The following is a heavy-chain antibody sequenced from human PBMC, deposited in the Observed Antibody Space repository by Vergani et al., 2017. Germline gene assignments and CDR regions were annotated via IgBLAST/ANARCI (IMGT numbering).Heavy chain of an antibody. D-gene: IGHD6-13*01. CDR1: GFTFSSYS. CDR3: ARIWVSSADAFDI. Sequence: EVQLVESGGGLVQPGGSLRLSCAASGFTFSSYSMNWVRQAPGKGLEWVSYISSSSSYIYYADSVKGRFTISRDNAKNSLYLQMNSLRAEDMAVYYCARIWVSSADAFDIWGQGTMVTVSS. V-gene: IGHV3-21*05. CDR2: ISSSSSYI. J-gene: IGHJ3*02.